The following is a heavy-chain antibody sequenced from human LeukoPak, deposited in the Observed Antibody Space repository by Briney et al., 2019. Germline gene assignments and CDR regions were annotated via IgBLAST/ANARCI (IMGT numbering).Heavy chain of an antibody. CDR2: IGSGSSI. CDR1: GFTFSDYY. D-gene: IGHD5-12*01. V-gene: IGHV3-69-1*01. J-gene: IGHJ6*03. Sequence: GGSLRLSCAASGFTFSDYYMNWIRQAPDKGLEWVSYIGSGSSIYYADSVKGRFTISRDNAKSSLYLQMNNLRAEDTAVYYCARDPYSGHYGNDYYYYMDVWGKGTTVTISS. CDR3: ARDPYSGHYGNDYYYYMDV.